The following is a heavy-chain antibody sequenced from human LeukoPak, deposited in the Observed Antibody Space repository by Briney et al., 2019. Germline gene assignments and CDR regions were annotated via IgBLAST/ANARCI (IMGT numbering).Heavy chain of an antibody. V-gene: IGHV1-69*13. CDR3: ARELVGAFDY. CDR1: GYTFTGYY. CDR2: IIPIFGTA. Sequence: SVKVSCKASGYTFTGYYMHWVRQAPGQGLEWMGGIIPIFGTANYAQKFQGRVTITADESTSTAYMELSSLRSEDTAVYYCARELVGAFDYWGQGTLVTVSS. D-gene: IGHD1-26*01. J-gene: IGHJ4*02.